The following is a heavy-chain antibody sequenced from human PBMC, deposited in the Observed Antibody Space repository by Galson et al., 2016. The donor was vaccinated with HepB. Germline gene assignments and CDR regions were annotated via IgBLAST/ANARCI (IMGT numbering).Heavy chain of an antibody. CDR3: AGEAAAGSGDWFDP. CDR2: IIPMIGTT. J-gene: IGHJ5*02. CDR1: GGTFSSYG. V-gene: IGHV1-69*13. D-gene: IGHD6-13*01. Sequence: SVKVSCKASGGTFSSYGVSWVRQAPGQGLEWIGGIIPMIGTTNYAQGFQDRVAISADESTSTVYMEMSSLTFEDTAVYYCAGEAAAGSGDWFDPWGQGTLVIVST.